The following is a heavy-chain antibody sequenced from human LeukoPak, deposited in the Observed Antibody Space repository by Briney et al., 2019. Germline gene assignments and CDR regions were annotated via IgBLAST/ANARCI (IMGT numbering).Heavy chain of an antibody. J-gene: IGHJ4*02. CDR1: GYTLTELS. CDR3: ATDLRYSGSYYGPLDY. Sequence: ASVKVSCKVSGYTLTELSIHWVRQAPGKGLEWMGGFDPEDGETIYAQKFQGRVTMTEDTSTDTAYMELSSLRSEDTAVYYCATDLRYSGSYYGPLDYWGQGTLVTVSS. D-gene: IGHD1-26*01. V-gene: IGHV1-24*01. CDR2: FDPEDGET.